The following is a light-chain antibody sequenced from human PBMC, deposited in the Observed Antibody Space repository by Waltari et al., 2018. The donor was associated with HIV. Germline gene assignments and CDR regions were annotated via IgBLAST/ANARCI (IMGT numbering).Light chain of an antibody. CDR3: QQYKIRTRGNT. V-gene: IGKV3-15*01. J-gene: IGKJ2*01. CDR1: QGVGSN. CDR2: GAA. Sequence: DIVMTQSPAILSLSPGERVTLSCRASQGVGSNLAWYQQQLGQAPSLLIYGAATRAAAIPVRFSGSGSGTDFTLTIDSLQSEDFATYYCQQYKIRTRGNTFGQGTKVQIK.